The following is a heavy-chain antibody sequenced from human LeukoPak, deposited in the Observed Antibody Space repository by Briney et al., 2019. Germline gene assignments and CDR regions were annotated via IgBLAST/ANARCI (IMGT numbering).Heavy chain of an antibody. Sequence: GESLKISCKGSGYSFTSYWISWVRQMPGKGLEWMGIIYPGDSDTRYSPSFQGQVTISADKSISTAYLQWSSLKASDTAMYYCARCGNGYNWEDAFDIWGQGTMVTVSS. CDR3: ARCGNGYNWEDAFDI. D-gene: IGHD5-24*01. V-gene: IGHV5-51*01. J-gene: IGHJ3*02. CDR1: GYSFTSYW. CDR2: IYPGDSDT.